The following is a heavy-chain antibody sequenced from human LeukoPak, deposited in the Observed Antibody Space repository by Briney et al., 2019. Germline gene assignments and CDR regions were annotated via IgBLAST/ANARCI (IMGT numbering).Heavy chain of an antibody. J-gene: IGHJ5*02. D-gene: IGHD2-2*01. CDR3: ARSQYQLLAEVWFDP. Sequence: PSETLSLTCTVSGGSISSYYWSWIRQPPGKGLEWIGYIYYSGSTNYNPSLKSRVTISVDTSKNQFSLKLSSVTAADTAVYYCARSQYQLLAEVWFDPWGQGTLVTVSS. V-gene: IGHV4-59*01. CDR2: IYYSGST. CDR1: GGSISSYY.